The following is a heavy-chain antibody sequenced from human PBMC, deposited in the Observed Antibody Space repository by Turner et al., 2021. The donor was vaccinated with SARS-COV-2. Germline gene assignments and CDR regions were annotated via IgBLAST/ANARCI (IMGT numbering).Heavy chain of an antibody. J-gene: IGHJ6*02. CDR3: ATGVAVAGTPSDYYYYYGMDV. V-gene: IGHV1-24*01. CDR1: GYTLTELT. D-gene: IGHD6-19*01. CDR2: FDPEDGET. Sequence: QVQLVQSGAEVKKPGASVKVSCKVSGYTLTELTMHWVRQAAGKGLEWMGGFDPEDGETIYAQKFQGRVTMTEDTSTDTAYMELSSLRSEDTAVYYCATGVAVAGTPSDYYYYYGMDVWGQGTTVTVSS.